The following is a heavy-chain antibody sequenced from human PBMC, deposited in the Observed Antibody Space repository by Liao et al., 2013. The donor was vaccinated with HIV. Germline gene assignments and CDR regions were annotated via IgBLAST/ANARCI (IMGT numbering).Heavy chain of an antibody. CDR1: GGSISSSSHY. CDR2: IFNSGST. CDR3: ARAATPMVFDFDY. Sequence: QVQLQESGPGLVKPSQTLSLTCTVSGGSISSSSHYWSWIRQPAGKGLEWIGRIFNSGSTNYNPSLGSRVTMSVDTSKNQFSLKLSSVTAADTAVYYCARAATPMVFDFDYWGKGILVTVTS. J-gene: IGHJ4*02. D-gene: IGHD5-18*01. V-gene: IGHV4-61*02.